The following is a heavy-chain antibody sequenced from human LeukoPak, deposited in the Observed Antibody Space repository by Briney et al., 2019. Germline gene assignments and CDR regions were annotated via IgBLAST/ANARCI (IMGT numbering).Heavy chain of an antibody. J-gene: IGHJ4*02. Sequence: ASVKVSCKASGYTFTSYYMHWVRQAPGQGLEWMGIINPSGGSTSYAQKFQGRVTITTDESTSTAYMELSSLRSEDTAVYYCAADPGGYGDYDLKFDYWGQGTLVTVSS. CDR2: INPSGGST. D-gene: IGHD4-17*01. V-gene: IGHV1-46*01. CDR1: GYTFTSYY. CDR3: AADPGGYGDYDLKFDY.